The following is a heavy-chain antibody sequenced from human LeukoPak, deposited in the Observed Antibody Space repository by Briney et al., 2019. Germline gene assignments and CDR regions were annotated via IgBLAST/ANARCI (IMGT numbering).Heavy chain of an antibody. V-gene: IGHV3-30*18. CDR1: GFTFSSYG. Sequence: GGSLRLSCAASGFTFSSYGMHWVRQAPGRGLEWVAVMSYDGSNRYYADSVKGRFTISRDNSKNTLYLQMNSLRAEDTAVYYCAKAYSENYCRAAFEIWGQGTMVTVSS. D-gene: IGHD1-26*01. CDR2: MSYDGSNR. J-gene: IGHJ3*02. CDR3: AKAYSENYCRAAFEI.